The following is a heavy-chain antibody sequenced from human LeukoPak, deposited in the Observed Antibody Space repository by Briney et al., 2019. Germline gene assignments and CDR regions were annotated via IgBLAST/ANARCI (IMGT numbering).Heavy chain of an antibody. CDR2: IYPGDSET. J-gene: IGHJ4*02. D-gene: IGHD4-11*01. CDR3: ARRGGYYRNYPVDY. V-gene: IGHV5-51*01. CDR1: GYSFTSYW. Sequence: GESLQISCQGSGYSFTSYWIGWVRQMPGKGLEWMGIIYPGDSETRYSPSFQGQVTISADKSISTAYLQWSSLKASDTAIYYCARRGGYYRNYPVDYWGQGTLVTVSS.